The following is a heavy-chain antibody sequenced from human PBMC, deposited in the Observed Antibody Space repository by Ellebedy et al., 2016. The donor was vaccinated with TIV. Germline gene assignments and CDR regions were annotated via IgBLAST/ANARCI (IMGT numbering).Heavy chain of an antibody. J-gene: IGHJ6*02. D-gene: IGHD2-15*01. CDR1: GYTFTGYY. CDR3: ARDRLHPGVTPGIRDQYGMDV. Sequence: ASVKVSXKASGYTFTGYYMHWVRQAPGQGLEWMGWINPNSGGTNYAQKFQGRVTMTRDTSISTAYMELSRLRSDDTAVYYCARDRLHPGVTPGIRDQYGMDVWGQGTTVTVSS. V-gene: IGHV1-2*02. CDR2: INPNSGGT.